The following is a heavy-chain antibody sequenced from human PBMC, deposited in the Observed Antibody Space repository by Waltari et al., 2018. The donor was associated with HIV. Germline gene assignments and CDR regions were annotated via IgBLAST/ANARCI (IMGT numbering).Heavy chain of an antibody. V-gene: IGHV5-51*01. D-gene: IGHD1-1*01. CDR2: IYPDDSDA. CDR1: GYTFPDHW. Sequence: EVRLEQSGAEVKKSGESLKISCKASGYTFPDHWIGWVRQRPGKGLEWMGSIYPDDSDARYSPSFQGHVTCSVDKSTDTAYVQWTTVRTSDTATYYCARQRESRLDDWGQGTLVTVSS. CDR3: ARQRESRLDD. J-gene: IGHJ1*01.